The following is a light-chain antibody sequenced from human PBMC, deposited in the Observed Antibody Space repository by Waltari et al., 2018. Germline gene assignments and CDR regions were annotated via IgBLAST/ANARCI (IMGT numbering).Light chain of an antibody. CDR3: QQHHGYPHT. Sequence: IQMTQSPSTLSASVGDGVAITCRASENILTWLAWYRQKPGKAPKLLIYKASNLQDGVPSRFSGSGSRTEFTLTISSLQPDDFATYYCQQHHGYPHTFGQGTKLEIQ. CDR1: ENILTW. V-gene: IGKV1-5*03. CDR2: KAS. J-gene: IGKJ2*01.